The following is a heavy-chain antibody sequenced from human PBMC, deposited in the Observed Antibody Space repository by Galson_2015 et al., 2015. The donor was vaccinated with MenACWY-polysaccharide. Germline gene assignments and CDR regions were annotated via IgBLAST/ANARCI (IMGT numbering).Heavy chain of an antibody. D-gene: IGHD2-15*01. CDR1: GFTFRNYE. CDR3: ARYCSDGSCYD. Sequence: SLRLSCAASGFTFRNYEMNWVRRPPGKGLEWVSCVGAGSTNIYYADSVWGRFTISRDDAKNSVYLQMNSLRAEDTAIYYCARYCSDGSCYDWGRGTLVIVSS. V-gene: IGHV3-48*03. J-gene: IGHJ4*02. CDR2: VGAGSTNI.